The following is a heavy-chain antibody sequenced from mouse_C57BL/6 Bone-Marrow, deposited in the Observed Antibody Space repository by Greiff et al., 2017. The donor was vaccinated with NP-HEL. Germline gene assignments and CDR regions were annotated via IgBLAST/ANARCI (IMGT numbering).Heavy chain of an antibody. CDR1: GYTFTSYW. J-gene: IGHJ2*01. CDR3: ARYSITTVVAVDY. D-gene: IGHD1-1*01. Sequence: QVQLQQPGAELVKPGASVKMSCKASGYTFTSYWITWVKQRPGQGLAWIGDIYPGSGSTNYNEKFKSKATLTVDTSSSTAYMQLSSLTSEDSAVYYCARYSITTVVAVDYWGQGTTLTVSS. V-gene: IGHV1-55*01. CDR2: IYPGSGST.